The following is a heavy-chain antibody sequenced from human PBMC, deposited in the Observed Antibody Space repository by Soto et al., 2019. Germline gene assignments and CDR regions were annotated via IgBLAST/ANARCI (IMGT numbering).Heavy chain of an antibody. CDR3: ARGRSDILTGPDPNWLDP. V-gene: IGHV3-21*01. CDR1: GFTFSSYS. Sequence: GGSLRLSCAASGFTFSSYSMNWVRQAPGKGLEWVSSISSSSSYIYYADSVKGRFTISRDNAKNSLYLQMNSLRAEDTAVYCCARGRSDILTGPDPNWLDPGGQGTLVTVSS. D-gene: IGHD3-9*01. J-gene: IGHJ5*02. CDR2: ISSSSSYI.